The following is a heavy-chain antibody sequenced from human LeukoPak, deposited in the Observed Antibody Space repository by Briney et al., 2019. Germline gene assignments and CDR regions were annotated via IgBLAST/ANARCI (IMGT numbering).Heavy chain of an antibody. CDR3: ARDDRVTALFDY. V-gene: IGHV3-30-3*01. CDR1: GFTFSSYA. D-gene: IGHD2-21*02. CDR2: ISYDGSNK. Sequence: GGSLRLSCAASGFTFSSYAMHWVRQAPGKGLEWAAVISYDGSNKYYADSVKGRFTISRDNSKNTLYLQMNSLRAEDTAVYYCARDDRVTALFDYWGQGTLVTVSS. J-gene: IGHJ4*02.